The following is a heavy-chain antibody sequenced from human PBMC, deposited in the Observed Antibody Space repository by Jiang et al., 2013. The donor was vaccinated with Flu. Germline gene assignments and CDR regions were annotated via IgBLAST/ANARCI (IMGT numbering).Heavy chain of an antibody. V-gene: IGHV1-2*06. CDR3: ARDSGARSDWGLGAGMDV. J-gene: IGHJ6*02. CDR1: GYTFTSYG. Sequence: SGAEVKKPGASVKVSCKASGYTFTSYGISWVRQAPGQGLEWMGRINPNSGGTNYAQKFQGRVTMTRDTSISTAYMELSRLRSDDTAVYYCARDSGARSDWGLGAGMDVWGQGTTVTVSS. D-gene: IGHD7-27*01. CDR2: INPNSGGT.